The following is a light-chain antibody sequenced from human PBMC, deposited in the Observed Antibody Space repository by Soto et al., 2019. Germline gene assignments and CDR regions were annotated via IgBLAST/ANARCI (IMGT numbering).Light chain of an antibody. J-gene: IGKJ5*01. CDR1: ESVSRN. CDR2: GAS. CDR3: KQYNNWPIT. Sequence: EIVVTQSPVTLSVSPGERVTLSCRASESVSRNLAWYQQKPGQTPRLLIYGASSRATGIPARFRGSGSGTEFTLTIRSLQSEDFAVYYCKQYNNWPITFGQGTRLEIK. V-gene: IGKV3-15*01.